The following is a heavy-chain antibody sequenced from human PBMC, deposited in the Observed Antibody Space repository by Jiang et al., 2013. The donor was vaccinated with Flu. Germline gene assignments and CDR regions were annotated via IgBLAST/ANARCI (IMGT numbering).Heavy chain of an antibody. CDR2: INPSGGST. J-gene: IGHJ4*02. D-gene: IGHD3-22*01. CDR3: ARDTYYDSSGYYPNFDY. CDR1: GYTFTSYY. Sequence: VQLVESGAEVKKPGASVKVSCKASGYTFTSYYMHWVRQAPGQGLEWMGIINPSGGSTSYAQKFQGRVTMTRDTSTSTVYMELSSLRSEDTAVYYCARDTYYDSSGYYPNFDYWGQGTLVTVSS. V-gene: IGHV1-46*01.